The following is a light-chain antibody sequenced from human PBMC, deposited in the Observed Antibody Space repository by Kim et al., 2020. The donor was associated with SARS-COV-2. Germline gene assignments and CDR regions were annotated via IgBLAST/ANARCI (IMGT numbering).Light chain of an antibody. J-gene: IGKJ5*01. CDR2: GAS. CDR3: LQHSTYPIT. CDR1: QDIRND. Sequence: ASVGDRVTITCRASQDIRNDLGWYQQNPGRAHKRLIYGASSLQSGVPSRFSGSGSGTEFTLTISSLQPEDFATYFCLQHSTYPITFGQGTRLEIK. V-gene: IGKV1-17*01.